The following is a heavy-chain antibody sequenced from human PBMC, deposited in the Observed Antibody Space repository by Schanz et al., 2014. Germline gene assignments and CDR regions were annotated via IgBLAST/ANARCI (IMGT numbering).Heavy chain of an antibody. CDR2: ISYDGSNK. Sequence: QVQLVESGGGVVQPGRSLRLSCVASGFTFISYDIHWVRQAPGKGLEWVAFISYDGSNKYYADSVKGRFTISRDNPKKTLYLQMNSLRAEDTAVYYCARDHQWLARYYMDVWGKGTTXTVSS. D-gene: IGHD6-19*01. V-gene: IGHV3-30*19. J-gene: IGHJ6*03. CDR3: ARDHQWLARYYMDV. CDR1: GFTFISYD.